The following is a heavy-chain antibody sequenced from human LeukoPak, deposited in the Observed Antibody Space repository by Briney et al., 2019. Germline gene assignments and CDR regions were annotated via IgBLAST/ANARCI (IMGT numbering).Heavy chain of an antibody. Sequence: PGGSLRLSCAASGFTFSSYAMSWVRQAPGKGLEWVSAISGSGGSTYYADSVKGRFTISRDNSKNTLYLQMNSLRAEDTAVYYCAKDDSAYCSSTSCSFFDYWGQGTLVVVSS. D-gene: IGHD2-2*01. V-gene: IGHV3-23*01. CDR1: GFTFSSYA. J-gene: IGHJ4*02. CDR2: ISGSGGST. CDR3: AKDDSAYCSSTSCSFFDY.